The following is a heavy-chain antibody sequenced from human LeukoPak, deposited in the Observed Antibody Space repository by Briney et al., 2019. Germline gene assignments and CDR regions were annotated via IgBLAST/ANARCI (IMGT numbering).Heavy chain of an antibody. V-gene: IGHV3-23*01. CDR2: ISPSGGST. CDR3: ANYCSGGSGRPCYSGYY. D-gene: IGHD2-15*01. Sequence: GGSLRLSCAASGFSFSSYAMSWVRQAPGKGLEWVSTISPSGGSTYYADSVKGRFTISRDFSKNTLYLQMNSLRTEGTAVYYCANYCSGGSGRPCYSGYYWGQGTLVTVCS. J-gene: IGHJ4*02. CDR1: GFSFSSYA.